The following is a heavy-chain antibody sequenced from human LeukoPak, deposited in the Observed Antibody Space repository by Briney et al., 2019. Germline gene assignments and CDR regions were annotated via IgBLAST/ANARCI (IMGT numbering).Heavy chain of an antibody. Sequence: PGGSLRLSCKAFGFTFINYGMSWFRKAPGKGLEGVANIKHDEKERFYVDSVKGRFTISRDNALNSVYLQMNSLRVEDTAVYYCARDGYRDRYFDYWGQGTLVTVSS. D-gene: IGHD5-24*01. V-gene: IGHV3-7*01. CDR2: IKHDEKER. CDR1: GFTFINYG. J-gene: IGHJ4*02. CDR3: ARDGYRDRYFDY.